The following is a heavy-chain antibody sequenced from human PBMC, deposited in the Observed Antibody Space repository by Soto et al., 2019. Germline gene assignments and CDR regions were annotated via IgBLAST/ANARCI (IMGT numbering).Heavy chain of an antibody. V-gene: IGHV3-23*01. CDR3: AKDDSWSGYYSY. CDR1: GFTFSTYT. J-gene: IGHJ4*02. D-gene: IGHD3-3*01. Sequence: HPGGSLRLSCGASGFTFSTYTMNWVRQAPGKGLEWVSGISGSGGSTYYADSVKGRFTIPRDNSKNTLYLQMNSLRAEDTAVYYCAKDDSWSGYYSYWGQGTLVTVS. CDR2: ISGSGGST.